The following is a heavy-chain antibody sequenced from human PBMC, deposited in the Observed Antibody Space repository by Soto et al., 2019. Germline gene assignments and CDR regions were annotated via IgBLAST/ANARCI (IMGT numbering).Heavy chain of an antibody. CDR3: ERETMVRGVIP. CDR1: GGSISSGGYY. J-gene: IGHJ5*02. V-gene: IGHV4-31*03. D-gene: IGHD3-10*01. Sequence: SETLSLTCTVSGGSISSGGYYWSWIRQHPGKGLEWIGYIYYSGSTYYNPSLKSRVTISVDTSKNQFSLKLSSVTAADTAVYSCERETMVRGVIPWGQGTLVTVSS. CDR2: IYYSGST.